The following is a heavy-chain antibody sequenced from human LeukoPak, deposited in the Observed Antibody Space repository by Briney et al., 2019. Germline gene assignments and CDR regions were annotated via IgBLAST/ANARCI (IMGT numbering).Heavy chain of an antibody. CDR2: IYYSGST. Sequence: SETLSLTCTVSGGSISSYYWSWIRQPPGKGLEWIGYIYYSGSTNYNPSLKSRVTISVDTSKNQFSLKLSSVTAADTAVYYCARPRYCSSTSCPYYFDYWGQGTLVTVSS. D-gene: IGHD2-2*01. J-gene: IGHJ4*02. V-gene: IGHV4-59*12. CDR1: GGSISSYY. CDR3: ARPRYCSSTSCPYYFDY.